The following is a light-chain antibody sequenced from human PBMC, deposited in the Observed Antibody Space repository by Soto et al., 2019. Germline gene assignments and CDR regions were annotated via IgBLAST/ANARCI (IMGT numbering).Light chain of an antibody. V-gene: IGKV3-20*01. Sequence: EIVLTQSPGTLSLSPGERATLSCRASQSVSSSYLAWYQQKPGQGPRLLIYAASSRATGIPDRFSGSGSGTDFTLTISRLEPGDFAVYYCQQYGSSQWTFGQGTKVEIK. J-gene: IGKJ1*01. CDR2: AAS. CDR3: QQYGSSQWT. CDR1: QSVSSSY.